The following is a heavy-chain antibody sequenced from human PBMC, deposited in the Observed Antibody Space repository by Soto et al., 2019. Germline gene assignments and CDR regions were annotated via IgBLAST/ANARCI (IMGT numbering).Heavy chain of an antibody. CDR2: SNRGNVNT. V-gene: IGHV1-3*02. D-gene: IGHD3-9*01. Sequence: ASVKVSCKASGYTFTTYAMHWVRQAPGQRLEWMGRSNRGNVNTKYSQEFQGRVTITRDTSATTAYMEVTSLRSEDTAVYYCARDLYSRYFEPRGLDVWGQGTSVTVSS. CDR1: GYTFTTYA. CDR3: ARDLYSRYFEPRGLDV. J-gene: IGHJ6*02.